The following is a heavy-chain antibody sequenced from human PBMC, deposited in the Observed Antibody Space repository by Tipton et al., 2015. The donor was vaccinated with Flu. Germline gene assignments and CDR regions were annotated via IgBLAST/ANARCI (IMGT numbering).Heavy chain of an antibody. J-gene: IGHJ4*02. V-gene: IGHV1-3*03. CDR2: INAGNGNT. CDR1: GYTFTSYA. CDR3: ARQQAADPVTFDY. D-gene: IGHD4-17*01. Sequence: QSGPEVKKPGASVKVSCRASGYTFTSYAMHWVRQAPGQRLEWMGWINAGNGNTKYSQEFQGRVTITRDTSASTAYMELSSLRSEDMAVYYCARQQAADPVTFDYWGQGTLVTVSS.